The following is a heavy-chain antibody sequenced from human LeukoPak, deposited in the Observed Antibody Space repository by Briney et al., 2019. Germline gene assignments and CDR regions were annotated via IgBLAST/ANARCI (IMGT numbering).Heavy chain of an antibody. J-gene: IGHJ4*02. CDR1: GFTVSSNY. V-gene: IGHV3-53*01. CDR3: ARESQWGSSTVFDY. Sequence: GGSLRLSCAAFGFTVSSNYMSWVRQAPGKGLEWVSVIYSGGSTYYADSVKGRFTISRDNSKNTLYLQMNSLRAEDTAVYYCARESQWGSSTVFDYWGQGTLVTVSS. D-gene: IGHD6-6*01. CDR2: IYSGGST.